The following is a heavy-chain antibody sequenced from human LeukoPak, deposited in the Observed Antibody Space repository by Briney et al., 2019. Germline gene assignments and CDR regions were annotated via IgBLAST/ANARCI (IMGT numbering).Heavy chain of an antibody. CDR1: GYSFTSYW. Sequence: GESLKISCKGSGYSFTSYWIGWVRQMPGKGLEGMGIIYPGYSDTRYSPSFQGQVTISADKSISTAYLQWSSLKASDTAMYYCARLDCTNGVCYFVYWGQGTLVTVSS. V-gene: IGHV5-51*01. CDR3: ARLDCTNGVCYFVY. J-gene: IGHJ4*02. D-gene: IGHD2-8*01. CDR2: IYPGYSDT.